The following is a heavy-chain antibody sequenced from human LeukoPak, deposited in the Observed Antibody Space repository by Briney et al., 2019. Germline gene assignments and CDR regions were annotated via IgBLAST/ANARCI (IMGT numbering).Heavy chain of an antibody. V-gene: IGHV4-31*03. J-gene: IGHJ4*02. CDR2: IYYSGST. CDR3: ARAVGDYFDY. Sequence: SETLSLTCTVSGGSISSGGYYWCWIRQHPGKGLEWIGYIYYSGSTYYNPSLKSRVTISVDTSKNQFSLKLSSVTAADTAVHYCARAVGDYFDYWGQGTLVTVSS. D-gene: IGHD2-15*01. CDR1: GGSISSGGYY.